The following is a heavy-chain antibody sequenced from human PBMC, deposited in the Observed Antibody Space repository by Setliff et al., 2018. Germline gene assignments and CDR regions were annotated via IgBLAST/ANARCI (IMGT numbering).Heavy chain of an antibody. D-gene: IGHD2-15*01. V-gene: IGHV1-18*04. CDR2: ISAYSGNT. CDR1: GYTFSNYG. CDR3: ALTTLSLCSGGNCPNALDI. Sequence: ASVKVSCKASGYTFSNYGITWVRQAPGQGLEWMGWISAYSGNTKYALTLQGRVTMTTDPSTTTAYLELRSLTSDDTAVYYCALTTLSLCSGGNCPNALDIWGQGTLVTVSS. J-gene: IGHJ3*02.